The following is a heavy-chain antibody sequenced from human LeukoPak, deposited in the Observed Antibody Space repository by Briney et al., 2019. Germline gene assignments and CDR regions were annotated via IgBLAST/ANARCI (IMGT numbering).Heavy chain of an antibody. D-gene: IGHD5-24*01. J-gene: IGHJ6*02. CDR3: AKEGRDVKNARYGMDV. V-gene: IGHV3-30*02. CDR2: IVHDGGNT. Sequence: GGSLRLSCAASGFTFNTYGMHWVRQAPGKGLEWVALIVHDGGNTYYADSVKGRFTFSRDNSKNTLYLQMNSLRAEDTAVYYCAKEGRDVKNARYGMDVWGQGTTVTVSS. CDR1: GFTFNTYG.